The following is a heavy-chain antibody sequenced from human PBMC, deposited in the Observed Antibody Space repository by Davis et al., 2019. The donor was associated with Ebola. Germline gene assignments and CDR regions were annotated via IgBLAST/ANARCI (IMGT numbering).Heavy chain of an antibody. Sequence: ASVQVSCKASGYTFTGYYMHWVRQAPGQGLEWMGWISAYNGNTNYAQKFQGRVTITADESTSTAYMELSSLRSEDTAVYYCARDSPLAGTQYFDYWGQGTLVTVSS. CDR3: ARDSPLAGTQYFDY. CDR2: ISAYNGNT. V-gene: IGHV1-18*04. CDR1: GYTFTGYY. J-gene: IGHJ4*02. D-gene: IGHD1-1*01.